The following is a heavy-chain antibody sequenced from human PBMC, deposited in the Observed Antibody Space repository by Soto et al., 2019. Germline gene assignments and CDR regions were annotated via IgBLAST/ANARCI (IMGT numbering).Heavy chain of an antibody. CDR2: TYYRSKWYN. CDR1: GDSVSSNSAA. D-gene: IGHD2-2*01. CDR3: ARERPNCSSTSCVGMDV. V-gene: IGHV6-1*01. Sequence: SQTLSLPCAISGDSVSSNSAAWNWIRQSPSRGLEWLGRTYYRSKWYNDYAVSVKSRITINPDTSKNQFSLQLNSVTPEDTAVYYCARERPNCSSTSCVGMDVWGQGTTVTVSS. J-gene: IGHJ6*02.